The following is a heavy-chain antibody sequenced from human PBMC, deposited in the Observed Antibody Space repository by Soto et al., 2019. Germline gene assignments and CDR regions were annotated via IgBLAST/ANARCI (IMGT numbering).Heavy chain of an antibody. CDR1: GGTFSSYA. J-gene: IGHJ6*02. CDR3: ATPPEGGTAYYDCGMDA. Sequence: QVQLVQSGAEVKKPGSSVKVSCKASGGTFSSYAISWVRQAPGQGREWMGGNIPSFGTANYAQKIQGRATISADESTSTAYMELRSLRSQYTAVYYCATPPEGGTAYYDCGMDAWGQGTTVTVSS. CDR2: NIPSFGTA. D-gene: IGHD3-16*01. V-gene: IGHV1-69*12.